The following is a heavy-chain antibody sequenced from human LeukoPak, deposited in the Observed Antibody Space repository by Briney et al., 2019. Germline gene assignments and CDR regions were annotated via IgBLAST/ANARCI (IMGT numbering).Heavy chain of an antibody. CDR3: AKDHTSYYDSSEGPADY. J-gene: IGHJ4*02. CDR2: ISSSSSYI. D-gene: IGHD3-22*01. V-gene: IGHV3-21*01. Sequence: TGGSLRLSCAASGFTFSSYSMNWVRQAPGKGLEWVSSISSSSSYIYYADSVKGRFTTSRDNAKNSLYLQMNSLRAEDTAVYYCAKDHTSYYDSSEGPADYWGQGTLVTVSS. CDR1: GFTFSSYS.